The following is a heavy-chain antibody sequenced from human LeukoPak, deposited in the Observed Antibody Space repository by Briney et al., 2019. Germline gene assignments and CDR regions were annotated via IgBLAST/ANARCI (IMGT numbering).Heavy chain of an antibody. Sequence: PGRSLRLSCAASGFTFDDYAMRWVRQAPGKGLEWVSGISCNSGSIGYADSVKGRFTISRDNAKNSLYLQMNSLRAEDTALYYCAKASLVLRYFDWLLPPDYWGQGTLVTVSS. CDR2: ISCNSGSI. CDR1: GFTFDDYA. D-gene: IGHD3-9*01. J-gene: IGHJ4*02. V-gene: IGHV3-9*01. CDR3: AKASLVLRYFDWLLPPDY.